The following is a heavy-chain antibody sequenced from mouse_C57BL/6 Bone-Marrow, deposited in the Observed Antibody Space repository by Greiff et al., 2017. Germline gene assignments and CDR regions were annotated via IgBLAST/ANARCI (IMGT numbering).Heavy chain of an antibody. D-gene: IGHD1-1*01. CDR1: GFYITDYY. CDR3: ASYYGNYYYAMDY. V-gene: IGHV14-2*01. CDR2: IDPEDGET. Sequence: EVQLQQSGAELVKPGASVKFSCTASGFYITDYYMHWVKQRPEQGLEWIGRIDPEDGETKSAPQFQGQATITADTSYNTAYLQLSSLTSEDAAVYYCASYYGNYYYAMDYWGQGTSVTVSS. J-gene: IGHJ4*01.